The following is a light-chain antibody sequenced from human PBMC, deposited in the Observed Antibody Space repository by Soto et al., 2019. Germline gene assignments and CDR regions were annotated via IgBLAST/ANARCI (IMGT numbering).Light chain of an antibody. CDR1: QNVSTY. CDR2: DAS. J-gene: IGKJ3*01. Sequence: EIVLTQSPATLSLSPGERVTLSCRASQNVSTYLAWYQQKPGQAPRLLIYDASDMATGIPARFSGSGSGTDFTLTISSPEPEDSAVYYCQQRTNWLTFGPGTKVDIK. V-gene: IGKV3-11*01. CDR3: QQRTNWLT.